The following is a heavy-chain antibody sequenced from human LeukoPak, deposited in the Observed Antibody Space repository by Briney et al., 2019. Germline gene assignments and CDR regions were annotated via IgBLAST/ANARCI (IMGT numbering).Heavy chain of an antibody. Sequence: GGSLRLSCAASGFSINYDWMSWIRQAPGKGLEWVGRIKSKTDGGTTEYAAPVKGRFTISRDDSRNTLYLQMSSLKSEDTAVYYCVRDQYCASSSCPGAFDLWGQGTVVTVSS. J-gene: IGHJ3*01. CDR2: IKSKTDGGTT. CDR3: VRDQYCASSSCPGAFDL. D-gene: IGHD2-2*01. CDR1: GFSINYDW. V-gene: IGHV3-15*01.